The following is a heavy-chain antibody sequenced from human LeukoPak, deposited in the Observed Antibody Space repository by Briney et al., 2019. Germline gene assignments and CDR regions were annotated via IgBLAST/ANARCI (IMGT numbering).Heavy chain of an antibody. V-gene: IGHV3-7*01. CDR2: IKQDGSEK. D-gene: IGHD3-3*01. CDR3: ARGPQRFLEWLRYYYGMDV. Sequence: GGSLRLSCAASGFTFSSYWVSWVRQAPGKGLEWVANIKQDGSEKYYVDSVKGRFTISRDNAKNSLYLQMNSLRAEDTAVYYCARGPQRFLEWLRYYYGMDVWGQGTTVTVSS. J-gene: IGHJ6*02. CDR1: GFTFSSYW.